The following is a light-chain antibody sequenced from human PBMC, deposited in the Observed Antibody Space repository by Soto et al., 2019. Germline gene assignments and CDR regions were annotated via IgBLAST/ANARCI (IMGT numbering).Light chain of an antibody. CDR2: AAS. Sequence: EIVMTQSPATLSVSPGERATLSCRPSQTIHSNLAGYQQRPGQAPRPLLYAASTRATGIPAGFSGNGFGTEFTLTSSSLQSEDFAVYYCQQYSDWPLTFGGGNKVETK. V-gene: IGKV3D-15*01. J-gene: IGKJ4*01. CDR3: QQYSDWPLT. CDR1: QTIHSN.